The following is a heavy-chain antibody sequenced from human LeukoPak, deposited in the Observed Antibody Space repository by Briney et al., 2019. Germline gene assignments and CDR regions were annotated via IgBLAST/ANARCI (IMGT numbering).Heavy chain of an antibody. V-gene: IGHV4-59*06. CDR1: DGSISTYY. CDR3: ARSPWSPAAIDY. CDR2: IYYSGST. J-gene: IGHJ4*02. Sequence: SETLSRTCTVSDGSISTYYWNWIRQHPGKGLEWIGYIYYSGSTYYNPSLRSRVTISVDTSKNQFSLKLSSVTAADTAVYYCARSPWSPAAIDYWGQGTLVTVSS. D-gene: IGHD2-2*01.